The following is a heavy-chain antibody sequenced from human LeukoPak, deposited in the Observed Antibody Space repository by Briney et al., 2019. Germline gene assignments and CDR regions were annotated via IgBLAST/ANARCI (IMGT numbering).Heavy chain of an antibody. D-gene: IGHD5-18*01. Sequence: SETLSLTRTVSGYSISSGYYWGWIRQPPGKGLEWIGSIYHSGSTYYNPSLKSRVTISVDTSKNQFSLKLSSVTAADTAVYYCARAGSTAISHWGQGTLVTVSS. CDR3: ARAGSTAISH. J-gene: IGHJ4*02. V-gene: IGHV4-38-2*02. CDR2: IYHSGST. CDR1: GYSISSGYY.